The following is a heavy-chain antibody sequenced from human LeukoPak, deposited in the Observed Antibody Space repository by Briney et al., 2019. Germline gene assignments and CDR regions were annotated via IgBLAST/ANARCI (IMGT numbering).Heavy chain of an antibody. D-gene: IGHD3-16*01. CDR2: IWNDGSKK. CDR1: GFSFSTFG. Sequence: GGSLRPSCAASGFSFSTFGMHWARRAPAKGLEWVAVIWNDGSKKFYAESVKGRFTISRDNSQNTLYLQMNRLRAEDTAVYYCGRDSLGGDYWGQGTLVTVSS. CDR3: GRDSLGGDY. V-gene: IGHV3-33*08. J-gene: IGHJ4*02.